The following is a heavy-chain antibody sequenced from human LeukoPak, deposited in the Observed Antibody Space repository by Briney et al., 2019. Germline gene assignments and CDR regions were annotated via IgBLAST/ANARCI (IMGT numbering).Heavy chain of an antibody. V-gene: IGHV4-34*01. Sequence: SETLYLTCAVYGGSFSGYYWSWIRQPPGKGLEWIGEINHSGSTNYNPSLKSRVTISVDTSKNQFSLKLSSVTAADTAVYYCARASLITTPKIVIIGRWFDPWGQGTLVTVSS. CDR2: INHSGST. CDR3: ARASLITTPKIVIIGRWFDP. D-gene: IGHD3-16*02. CDR1: GGSFSGYY. J-gene: IGHJ5*02.